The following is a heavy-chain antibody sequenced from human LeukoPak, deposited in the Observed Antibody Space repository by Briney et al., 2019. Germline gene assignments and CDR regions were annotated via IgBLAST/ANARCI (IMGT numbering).Heavy chain of an antibody. CDR2: ISSSSSHI. CDR3: TSNPPGIARDGAEYFQH. Sequence: GGYLRLSCAASGFTLSSDSMNWVRQAPGKGLEWVSSISSSSSHIYYADSVKGRFTISRDNAKNSLYLQMNSLRAEDTAVYYCTSNPPGIARDGAEYFQHWGQGTLVTVSS. D-gene: IGHD6-13*01. J-gene: IGHJ1*01. V-gene: IGHV3-21*01. CDR1: GFTLSSDS.